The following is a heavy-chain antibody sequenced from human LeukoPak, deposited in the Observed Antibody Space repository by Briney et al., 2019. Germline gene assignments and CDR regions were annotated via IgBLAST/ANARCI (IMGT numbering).Heavy chain of an antibody. V-gene: IGHV3-48*01. D-gene: IGHD5-24*01. J-gene: IGHJ4*02. CDR3: ARDYKYAFDN. CDR1: GFTFRAYS. Sequence: RGSLRLSCAASGFTFRAYSMNRVRQAPGKELEWISYIGISSGNTKYADSVKGRFTISGDKAKNSLYLQMNSLRVEDTAVYYCARDYKYAFDNWGQGTLVTVSS. CDR2: IGISSGNT.